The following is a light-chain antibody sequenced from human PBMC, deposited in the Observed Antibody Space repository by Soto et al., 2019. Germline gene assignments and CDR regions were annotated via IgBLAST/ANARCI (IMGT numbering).Light chain of an antibody. Sequence: DIQMTQSPSTLSASVGDRVTITCRASQSISSWLAWYQQKPGKAPKLLIYTASSLESGVPSRFSGSGSGTAFTLTISRLQPYDFATYYCQQYNSYWTFGQGTKVEIK. CDR1: QSISSW. CDR2: TAS. CDR3: QQYNSYWT. J-gene: IGKJ1*01. V-gene: IGKV1-5*03.